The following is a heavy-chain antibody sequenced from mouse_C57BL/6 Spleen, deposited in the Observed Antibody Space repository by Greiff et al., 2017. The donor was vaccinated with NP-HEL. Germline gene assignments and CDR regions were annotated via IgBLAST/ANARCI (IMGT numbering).Heavy chain of an antibody. CDR1: GYAFTNYL. Sequence: QVQLQQSGAELVRPGTSVKVSCKASGYAFTNYLIEWVKQRPGQGLEWIGVINPGSGGTYYNEKFKGKATLTADKSSSTAYMQLSSLTSEDSAVYFCARERVYYGKYEYFDVWGTGTTVTVSS. CDR3: ARERVYYGKYEYFDV. D-gene: IGHD2-1*01. CDR2: INPGSGGT. J-gene: IGHJ1*03. V-gene: IGHV1-54*01.